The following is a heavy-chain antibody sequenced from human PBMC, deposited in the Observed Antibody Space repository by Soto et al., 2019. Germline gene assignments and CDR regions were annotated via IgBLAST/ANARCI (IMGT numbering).Heavy chain of an antibody. CDR1: GGSISSSSYY. D-gene: IGHD3-22*01. J-gene: IGHJ4*02. CDR3: ARHRITMIVVVITQPFDY. V-gene: IGHV4-39*01. CDR2: IYYSGST. Sequence: SETLSLTCTVSGGSISSSSYYWGWIXXXXXXXLEWIGSIYYSGSTYYNPSLXXXVXXXXDTXKNQFSLKLSSVTAADTAVYYCARHRITMIVVVITQPFDYWGQGTLVTVSS.